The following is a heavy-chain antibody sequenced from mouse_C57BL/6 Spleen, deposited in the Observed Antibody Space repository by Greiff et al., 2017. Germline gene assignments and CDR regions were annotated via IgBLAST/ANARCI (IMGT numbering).Heavy chain of an antibody. CDR2: INPRSGCT. Sequence: QVQLKESGAELARPGASVTLSCKASGYTFTSYTMHWVQQRPGQGLEWIGYINPRSGCTKYTQKFKDKATLTANQSSSTAYMQLSMLTSEDTACDYWARGDWVGATEAMEYWGQGTSVTVSS. D-gene: IGHD1-1*01. V-gene: IGHV1-4*01. CDR1: GYTFTSYT. J-gene: IGHJ4*01. CDR3: ARGDWVGATEAMEY.